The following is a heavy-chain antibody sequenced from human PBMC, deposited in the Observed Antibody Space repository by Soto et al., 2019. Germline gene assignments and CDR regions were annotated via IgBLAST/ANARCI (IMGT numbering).Heavy chain of an antibody. CDR3: VKTLQYSYGLPH. CDR1: GFTFSNCA. Sequence: PGGSLRLSCSASGFTFSNCAMHWVRQTPGKGLQYVSGISNNGGRTYYADYVKGRFTISRDNSKNMLYLQMSSLTAEDAAVYYCVKTLQYSYGLPHWGQGTLVTVSS. V-gene: IGHV3-64D*06. J-gene: IGHJ4*02. CDR2: ISNNGGRT. D-gene: IGHD5-18*01.